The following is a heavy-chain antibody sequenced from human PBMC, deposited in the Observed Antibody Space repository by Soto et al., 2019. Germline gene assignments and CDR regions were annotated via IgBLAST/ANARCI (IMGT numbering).Heavy chain of an antibody. Sequence: QGQLVQSGAEVQKPGSSVKVSCRASGATFTNSVITWVRKGPGQGLEFMGGIIPLLGTVDYAEKFQGRVTLTANKVTNTVYLEMRSSRYDDTAVYYCARSGLRRPHNPYSFFGLDVWGHWTTVSV. J-gene: IGHJ6*02. CDR1: GATFTNSV. CDR2: IIPLLGTV. D-gene: IGHD3-3*02. V-gene: IGHV1-69*06. CDR3: ARSGLRRPHNPYSFFGLDV.